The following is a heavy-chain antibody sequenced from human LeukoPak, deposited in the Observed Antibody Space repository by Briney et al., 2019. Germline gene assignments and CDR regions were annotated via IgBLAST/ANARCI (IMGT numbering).Heavy chain of an antibody. CDR3: ARDQGGSGWYVAAFDI. D-gene: IGHD6-19*01. CDR1: GYTFTSYY. Sequence: ASVKVSCKASGYTFTSYYMHWVRQAPGQGLEWMGIINPSGGSTSYAQKFQGRVTMTRDTSISTAYMELSSLRSEDTAVYYCARDQGGSGWYVAAFDIWGQGTMVTVSS. J-gene: IGHJ3*02. CDR2: INPSGGST. V-gene: IGHV1-46*01.